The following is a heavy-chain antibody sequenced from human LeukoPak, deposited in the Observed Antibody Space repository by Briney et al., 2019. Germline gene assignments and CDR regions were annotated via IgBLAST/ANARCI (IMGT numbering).Heavy chain of an antibody. J-gene: IGHJ3*02. Sequence: PSETLSLTCAVYGGSFSGCYWSWIRQPPGKGLEWIGEINHSVCTNYNPSLNSRVTMSVDTSKNQFSLKLSSVTAADTAVYYCARSNYVWGSYRPRQSDAFDIWGQGTMVTVSS. D-gene: IGHD3-16*02. CDR3: ARSNYVWGSYRPRQSDAFDI. V-gene: IGHV4-34*01. CDR2: INHSVCT. CDR1: GGSFSGCY.